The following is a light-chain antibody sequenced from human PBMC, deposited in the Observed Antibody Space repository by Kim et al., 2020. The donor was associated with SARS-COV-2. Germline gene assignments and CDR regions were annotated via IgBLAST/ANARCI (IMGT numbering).Light chain of an antibody. J-gene: IGLJ3*02. Sequence: GQRVTISCSGSSSNIGGNTVTWFQQFPGTAPKLLIHSNKERPSGVPDRFSGSKSGTSAYLAISGLRSDDEAVYYCATWDDSLDGWVFGGGTQLTVL. CDR1: SSNIGGNT. V-gene: IGLV1-44*01. CDR3: ATWDDSLDGWV. CDR2: SNK.